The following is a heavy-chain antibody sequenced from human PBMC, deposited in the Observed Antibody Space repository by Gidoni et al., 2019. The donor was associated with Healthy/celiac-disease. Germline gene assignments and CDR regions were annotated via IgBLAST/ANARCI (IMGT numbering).Heavy chain of an antibody. CDR3: ARDLVGDYEPVLDY. D-gene: IGHD4-17*01. CDR1: GFNFSSYI. J-gene: IGHJ4*02. Sequence: EVQLVESGGGLVKPGGSLRLSCAASGFNFSSYIMNWVRQAPGKGLEWVSSISSSSSYIYYADSVKGRFTISRDNAKNSLYLQMNSLRAEDTAVYYCARDLVGDYEPVLDYWGQGTLVTVSS. CDR2: ISSSSSYI. V-gene: IGHV3-21*01.